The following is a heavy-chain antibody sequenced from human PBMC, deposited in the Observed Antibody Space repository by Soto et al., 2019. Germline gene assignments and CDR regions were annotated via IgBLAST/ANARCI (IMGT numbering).Heavy chain of an antibody. Sequence: PGGSLRLSCAASGFTFSSYAMHWVRQAPGKGLEWVAVISYDGSNKYYADSVKGRFTISRDNSKNTLYLQMNSLRAEDTAVYYCARGGIVGATRPFDYWGQGTLVTVSS. CDR3: ARGGIVGATRPFDY. CDR2: ISYDGSNK. V-gene: IGHV3-30-3*01. CDR1: GFTFSSYA. D-gene: IGHD1-26*01. J-gene: IGHJ4*02.